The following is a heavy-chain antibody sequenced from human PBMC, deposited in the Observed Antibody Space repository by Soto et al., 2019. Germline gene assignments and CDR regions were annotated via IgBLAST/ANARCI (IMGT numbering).Heavy chain of an antibody. J-gene: IGHJ4*02. CDR1: GGSISSGGYY. CDR3: ARADYDSSGYYYYFDY. V-gene: IGHV4-31*03. Sequence: SETLSLTCTVSGGSISSGGYYWSWIRQHPGKGLEWIGYIYYSGSTYYNPSLKSRVTISVDTSKNQFSLKLSSVTAADTVVYYCARADYDSSGYYYYFDYWGQGTLVTVSS. CDR2: IYYSGST. D-gene: IGHD3-22*01.